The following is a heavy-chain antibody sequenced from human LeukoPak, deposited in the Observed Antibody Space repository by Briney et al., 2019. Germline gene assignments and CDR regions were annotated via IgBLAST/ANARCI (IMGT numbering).Heavy chain of an antibody. V-gene: IGHV1-18*01. J-gene: IGHJ4*02. Sequence: VASVKVSCKASGYNFATYGFCWVRQAPGHGLEWMGWISANSGKTTYAQKSQGRVTMTTDTSTTTAYMELRTLRPDDTAVYYCAKVAGDRMDYWGQGTLVTVSS. CDR1: GYNFATYG. D-gene: IGHD6-13*01. CDR3: AKVAGDRMDY. CDR2: ISANSGKT.